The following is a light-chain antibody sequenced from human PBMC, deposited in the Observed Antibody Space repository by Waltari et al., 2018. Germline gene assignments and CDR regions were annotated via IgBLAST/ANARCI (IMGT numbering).Light chain of an antibody. V-gene: IGKV1-5*03. Sequence: DIQMTQSPSTLSASVGDRVTISCRATESINSWLAWYQQKPGKAPKLLISRSFNLAGGGPSRFSGSGSGNEFILTISSLQPDDLATYHCQQYKRPPWTFGGGTKV. CDR3: QQYKRPPWT. CDR1: ESINSW. CDR2: RSF. J-gene: IGKJ4*02.